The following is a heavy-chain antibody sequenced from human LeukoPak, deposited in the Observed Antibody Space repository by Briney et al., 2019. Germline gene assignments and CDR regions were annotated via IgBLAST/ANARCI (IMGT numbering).Heavy chain of an antibody. D-gene: IGHD3-9*01. CDR1: GYSFTSYW. CDR2: IYPGDSDT. CDR3: ARSDVLRYFDSWVGFDP. J-gene: IGHJ5*02. Sequence: GKSLKISCKGSGYSFTSYWIGWVRQMPGKGLEWMGIIYPGDSDTRYSPSFQGQVTISADKSISTAYLQWSSLKASDTAMYYCARSDVLRYFDSWVGFDPWGQGTLVTVSS. V-gene: IGHV5-51*01.